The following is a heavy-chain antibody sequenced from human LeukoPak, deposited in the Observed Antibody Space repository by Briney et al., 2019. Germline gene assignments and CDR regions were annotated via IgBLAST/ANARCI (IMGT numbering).Heavy chain of an antibody. J-gene: IGHJ4*02. Sequence: ASVKVSCKASGYTFTAYAIHWVRQAPGQRLEWMGWINAGNGNAKYSQKFQGRVTMTTDTSTSTAYMELRSLRSDDTAVYYCARDGDLGYCSSTSCPTAWGQGTLVTVSS. CDR1: GYTFTAYA. D-gene: IGHD2-2*01. CDR2: INAGNGNA. CDR3: ARDGDLGYCSSTSCPTA. V-gene: IGHV1-3*01.